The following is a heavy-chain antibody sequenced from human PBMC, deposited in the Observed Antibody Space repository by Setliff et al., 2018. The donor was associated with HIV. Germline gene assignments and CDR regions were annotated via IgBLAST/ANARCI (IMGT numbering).Heavy chain of an antibody. Sequence: GGSLRLSCAASGFTFSDHYMDWARQAPGKGLEWVGRTRNKVNSYTTEYAAAVKGRFTISRDDSKNSLYLQMNSLKTEDTAVYYCARGRLLWSGSYYYYHMDVWGKGTTVTVSS. CDR2: TRNKVNSYTT. J-gene: IGHJ6*04. V-gene: IGHV3-72*01. CDR3: ARGRLLWSGSYYYYHMDV. D-gene: IGHD3-10*01. CDR1: GFTFSDHY.